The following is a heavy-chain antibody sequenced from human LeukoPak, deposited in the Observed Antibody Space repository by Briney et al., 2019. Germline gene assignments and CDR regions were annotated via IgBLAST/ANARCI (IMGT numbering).Heavy chain of an antibody. J-gene: IGHJ4*02. CDR1: GFIFSDYY. CDR3: ARDAMVRGAPTKRINDY. V-gene: IGHV3-11*01. Sequence: PGGSLSLSCAASGFIFSDYYMSWIRQAPGKGLEWVSYISSSGSTIYYADSVKGRFTISRDNAKNSLYLQMNSLRAEDTAVYYCARDAMVRGAPTKRINDYWGQGTLVTVSS. D-gene: IGHD3-10*01. CDR2: ISSSGSTI.